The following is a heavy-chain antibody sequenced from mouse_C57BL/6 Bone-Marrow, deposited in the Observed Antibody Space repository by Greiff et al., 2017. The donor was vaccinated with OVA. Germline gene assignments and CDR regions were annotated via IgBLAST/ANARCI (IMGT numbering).Heavy chain of an antibody. J-gene: IGHJ3*01. V-gene: IGHV1-55*01. CDR2: IYPGSGST. D-gene: IGHD1-1*01. CDR1: GYTFTSYC. CDR3: ARWGRRPLAY. Sequence: QVQLQQPGAELVKPGASVKMSCKASGYTFTSYCITWVKQRPGQGLEWIGDIYPGSGSTNYNEKFKSKATLTVDTSSSTAYMQLSSRTSEDSAVYYCARWGRRPLAYWGQGTLVTVSA.